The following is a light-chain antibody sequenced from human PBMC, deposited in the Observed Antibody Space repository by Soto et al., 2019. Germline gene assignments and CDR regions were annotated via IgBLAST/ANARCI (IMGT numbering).Light chain of an antibody. CDR3: QHYGSSPGT. CDR1: QSVSSSY. CDR2: GAS. Sequence: EIVLTQSPGTLSLSPGERATLSCRASQSVSSSYLAWYQQKPGQAPRLLIYGASSRATGIPDRFSGSGSGTDLTLTISRLEPEDFAVYYCQHYGSSPGTCGGGTKVEIK. V-gene: IGKV3-20*01. J-gene: IGKJ4*01.